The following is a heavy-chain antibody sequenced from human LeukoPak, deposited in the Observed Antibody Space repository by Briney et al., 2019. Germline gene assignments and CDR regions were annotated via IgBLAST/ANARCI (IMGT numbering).Heavy chain of an antibody. CDR1: GFTFSSYS. Sequence: KSGGSLRLSCAASGFTFSSYSMNWVRQAPGKGLEWVSSISSSSSYIYYADSVKGRFTISRDNAKNSLYLQMNSLRAEDTAVYYCVRDNFPYGETRWGQGTLVTVSS. CDR3: VRDNFPYGETR. V-gene: IGHV3-21*01. CDR2: ISSSSSYI. J-gene: IGHJ4*02. D-gene: IGHD4-17*01.